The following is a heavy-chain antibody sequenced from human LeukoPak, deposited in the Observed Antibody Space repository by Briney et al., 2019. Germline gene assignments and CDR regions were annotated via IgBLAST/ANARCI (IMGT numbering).Heavy chain of an antibody. D-gene: IGHD6-13*01. J-gene: IGHJ6*02. CDR2: INEDGTGE. CDR3: GRGGMAAAGTKSGMDV. CDR1: GFTFSSFW. V-gene: IGHV3-7*05. Sequence: GGSLRLSCAASGFTFSSFWMSWVRQAPGKGLEWVANINEDGTGEFSVDSVRGRFTISRDNAKKSLYLQMDSLRAEDTAVYYCGRGGMAAAGTKSGMDVWGQGTTVTVSS.